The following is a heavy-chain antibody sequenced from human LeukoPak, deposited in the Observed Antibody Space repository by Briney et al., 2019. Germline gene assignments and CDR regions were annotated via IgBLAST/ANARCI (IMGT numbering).Heavy chain of an antibody. CDR1: GFMFSSNW. Sequence: GGSLRLSCAASGFMFSSNWMTWVRQAPGKGLEWVANIKQDGSKKSYVDSVKGRFTISRDNAKNSLYLQMNSLRAEDTAIYYCTRVGYIDEGIDYWGQGTLVTVSS. CDR3: TRVGYIDEGIDY. J-gene: IGHJ4*02. V-gene: IGHV3-7*04. CDR2: IKQDGSKK. D-gene: IGHD5-24*01.